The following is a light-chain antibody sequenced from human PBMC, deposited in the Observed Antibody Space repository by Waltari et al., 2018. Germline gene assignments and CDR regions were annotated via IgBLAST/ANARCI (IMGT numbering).Light chain of an antibody. CDR2: GVT. CDR1: NSDVGTYNY. CDR3: TSYGGVNVLGVL. Sequence: QSALTQPPSASGSPGQSVTISCAGTNSDVGTYNYVSWHHHHPGKAPKLLISGVTERLPGVPDRFSGSKSGTTASLTVSGLQADDEADYYCTSYGGVNVLGVLFGGGTKLTVL. V-gene: IGLV2-8*01. J-gene: IGLJ2*01.